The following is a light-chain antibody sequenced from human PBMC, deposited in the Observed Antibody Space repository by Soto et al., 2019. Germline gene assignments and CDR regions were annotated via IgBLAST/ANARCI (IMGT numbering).Light chain of an antibody. CDR2: AAS. V-gene: IGKV3-15*01. CDR3: QYYNNWLAT. Sequence: EVVMTQSPATLSVSPGDKVSLSCRANQSISNTLAWYQQKPGQAPRLLIYAASTRATGVSARFSGSGSGTEFTLTINILQSEDFTIYYCQYYNNWLATFGGGTKV. J-gene: IGKJ4*01. CDR1: QSISNT.